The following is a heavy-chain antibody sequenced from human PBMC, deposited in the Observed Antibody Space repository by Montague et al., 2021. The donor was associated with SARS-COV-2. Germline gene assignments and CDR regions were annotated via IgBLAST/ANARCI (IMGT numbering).Heavy chain of an antibody. V-gene: IGHV4-59*01. CDR1: GGSISSYY. CDR3: ANFRRTQLLFGTLYYGMDV. Sequence: SETLSLTCTVSGGSISSYYWSWIRQPPVRGLQWIGYISYSWSTNYNPSLKSRVTISVDTSKNHITRRLSSVTAAATAVYYCANFRRTQLLFGTLYYGMDVWGQGTTVTVSS. J-gene: IGHJ6*02. D-gene: IGHD2-2*01. CDR2: ISYSWST.